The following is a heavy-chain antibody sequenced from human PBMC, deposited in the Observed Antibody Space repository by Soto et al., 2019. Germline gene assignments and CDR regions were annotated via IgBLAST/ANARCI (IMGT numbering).Heavy chain of an antibody. J-gene: IGHJ4*02. CDR2: FYYSGST. Sequence: PSETLSLTCSVSGGSIWSSGYDWGWIRQPPGMGLEWIGSFYYSGSTYSNPSLKSRVTISVDTSKNQFFLKLSSVTAADTAVYYCARHTVIAAAAPGRYWGQGTLVTVSS. CDR1: GGSIWSSGYD. D-gene: IGHD6-13*01. CDR3: ARHTVIAAAAPGRY. V-gene: IGHV4-39*01.